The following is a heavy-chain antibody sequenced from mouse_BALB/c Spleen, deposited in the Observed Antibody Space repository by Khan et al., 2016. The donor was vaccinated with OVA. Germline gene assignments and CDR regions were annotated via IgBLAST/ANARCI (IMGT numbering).Heavy chain of an antibody. D-gene: IGHD1-1*01. CDR1: GYSFTSYY. Sequence: QVQLKQSGPELVKPGASVRISCKASGYSFTSYYIHWVKQRPGQGLEWIGWIYPGNVNTKYKEKFKGKATLTADKSSSTAYMQLSSLTSEDSAVYFCARSSLYATGAMDYWGQGTSVTVSS. J-gene: IGHJ4*01. CDR3: ARSSLYATGAMDY. CDR2: IYPGNVNT. V-gene: IGHV1S56*01.